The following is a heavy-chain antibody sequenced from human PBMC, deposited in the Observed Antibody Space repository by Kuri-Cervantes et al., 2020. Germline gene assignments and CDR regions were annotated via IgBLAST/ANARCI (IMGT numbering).Heavy chain of an antibody. D-gene: IGHD1-7*01. V-gene: IGHV4-59*01. CDR3: ARGGGRYNWNYGGGRFDP. J-gene: IGHJ5*02. CDR1: GGSISSYY. Sequence: SETLSHTCTVAGGSISSYYWSWIRQPPGKGLEWIGYIYYSGSTNYNPSLKSRVTISVDTSKNQFSLKLSSVTAADTAVYYCARGGGRYNWNYGGGRFDPWGQGTLVTVSS. CDR2: IYYSGST.